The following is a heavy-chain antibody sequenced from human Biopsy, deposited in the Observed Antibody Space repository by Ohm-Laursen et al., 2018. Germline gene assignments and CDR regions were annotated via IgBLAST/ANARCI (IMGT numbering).Heavy chain of an antibody. J-gene: IGHJ6*02. Sequence: SLRLSCAASGFAFEGTAMHWVRQAPGKGLEWVSGISWNSYIIDYADSVKGRFTVSRDNAKKSLYLQMNTLTAADTAVYFCAKGGSSYGFGSFNIFHKYATDVRGQGTKVTVSS. D-gene: IGHD3-10*01. CDR2: ISWNSYII. CDR3: AKGGSSYGFGSFNIFHKYATDV. V-gene: IGHV3-9*01. CDR1: GFAFEGTA.